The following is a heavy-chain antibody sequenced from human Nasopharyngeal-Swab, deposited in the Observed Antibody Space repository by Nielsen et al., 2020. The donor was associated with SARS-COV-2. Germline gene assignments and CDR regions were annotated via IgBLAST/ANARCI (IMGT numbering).Heavy chain of an antibody. V-gene: IGHV3-23*01. D-gene: IGHD3-3*01. CDR3: AKVYGYYDFWSGYPYYFDY. CDR2: ISGSGGST. J-gene: IGHJ4*02. CDR1: GFTFSSYA. Sequence: GESLKISCAASGFTFSSYAMSWVRQAPGKGLEWVSAISGSGGSTYYVDSVKGRFTISRDNSKNTLYLQMNSLRAEDTAVYYCAKVYGYYDFWSGYPYYFDYWGQGTLVTVSS.